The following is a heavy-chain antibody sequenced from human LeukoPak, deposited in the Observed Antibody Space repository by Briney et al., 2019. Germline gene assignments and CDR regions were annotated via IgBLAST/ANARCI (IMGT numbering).Heavy chain of an antibody. D-gene: IGHD6-19*01. Sequence: GASVKVSCKASGYTFINYGISWVRQAPGQGLEWMGWISTYNGYANYAQNLQGRVTMTTDTFTSTAYMELRSLRSDDTAVYYCARSGSGWYPLLPDYWGQGTLVTVSS. CDR3: ARSGSGWYPLLPDY. V-gene: IGHV1-18*01. CDR2: ISTYNGYA. CDR1: GYTFINYG. J-gene: IGHJ4*02.